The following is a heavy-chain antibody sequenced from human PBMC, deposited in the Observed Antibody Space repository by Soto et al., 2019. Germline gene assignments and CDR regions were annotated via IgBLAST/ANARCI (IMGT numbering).Heavy chain of an antibody. D-gene: IGHD6-13*01. CDR1: GGSISSSGYY. CDR2: IFYSGST. J-gene: IGHJ4*02. CDR3: ARRGWGSSWNYFDF. Sequence: SETLSLTCTVSGGSISSSGYYWAWIRQPPGKGLEWIGSIFYSGSTQYNPSLKSRVTLSVDTSKNQFSLKLSSVTAADTAVYYCARRGWGSSWNYFDFWGQGNPVPVSS. V-gene: IGHV4-39*01.